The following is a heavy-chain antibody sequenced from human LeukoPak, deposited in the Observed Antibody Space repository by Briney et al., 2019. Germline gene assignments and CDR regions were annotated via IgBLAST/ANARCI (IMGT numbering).Heavy chain of an antibody. CDR1: GFTFSSYG. D-gene: IGHD2-2*02. CDR3: AKEGPLTYCSSTSCYTDAFDI. Sequence: GRSLRLSCAASGFTFSSYGMHWVRQAPGKGLEWVAFIRYDGSNKYYADSVKGRFTISRDNSKNTLYLQMNSLRAEDTAVYYCAKEGPLTYCSSTSCYTDAFDIWGQGTMVTVSS. J-gene: IGHJ3*02. V-gene: IGHV3-30*02. CDR2: IRYDGSNK.